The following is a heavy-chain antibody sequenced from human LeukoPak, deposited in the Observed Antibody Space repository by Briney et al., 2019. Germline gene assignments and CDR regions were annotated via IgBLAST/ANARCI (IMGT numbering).Heavy chain of an antibody. Sequence: GGSLRLSCAASGFTFSSHAMSWVRQAPGKGLEWVSAISGSGGSTYYADSVKGRFTISRDNSKNTLYLQMNSLRAEDTAVYYCANDNGGTNWFDPWGQGTLVTVSS. CDR3: ANDNGGTNWFDP. CDR1: GFTFSSHA. J-gene: IGHJ5*02. V-gene: IGHV3-23*01. CDR2: ISGSGGST.